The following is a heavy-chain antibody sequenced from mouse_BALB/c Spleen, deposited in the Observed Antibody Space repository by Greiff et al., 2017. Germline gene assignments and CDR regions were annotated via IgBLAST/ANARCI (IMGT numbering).Heavy chain of an antibody. CDR2: ISYSGST. J-gene: IGHJ4*01. D-gene: IGHD2-3*01. V-gene: IGHV3-8*02. CDR3: ARYDGYYGYAMDY. Sequence: DVMLVESGPSLVKPSQTLSLTCSVTGDSITSGYWNWIRKFPGNKLEYMGYISYSGSTYYNPSLKSRISITRDTSKNQYYLQLNSVTTEDTATYYCARYDGYYGYAMDYWGQGTSVTVSS. CDR1: GDSITSGY.